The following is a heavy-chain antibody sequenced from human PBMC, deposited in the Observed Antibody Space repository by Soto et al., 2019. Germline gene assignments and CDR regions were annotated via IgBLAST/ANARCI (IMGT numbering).Heavy chain of an antibody. CDR3: ARRAGYCSSTSCFGSGGWFDP. CDR1: GGSISSYY. V-gene: IGHV4-59*08. D-gene: IGHD2-2*01. Sequence: SETLSLTCTVSGGSISSYYWSWIRQPPGKGLERNGYIYYSGSTNYNPSLKSRVTISVDTSKNQFSLKLSSVTAADTAVYYCARRAGYCSSTSCFGSGGWFDPWGQGTLVTVSS. J-gene: IGHJ5*02. CDR2: IYYSGST.